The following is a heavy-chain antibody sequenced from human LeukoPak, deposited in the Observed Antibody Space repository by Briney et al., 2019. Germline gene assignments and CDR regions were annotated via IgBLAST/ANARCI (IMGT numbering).Heavy chain of an antibody. CDR1: GFTFSSYS. CDR2: ISSSSSYI. Sequence: GGSLRLSCAASGFTFSSYSMNWVRQAPGKGLEWVSSISSSSSYIYYADSVKGRFTISRDNAKNSLYLQMNSLRAEDTAVYYCARAMLLWFEELSTFDYWGQGALVTVSS. J-gene: IGHJ4*02. V-gene: IGHV3-21*01. CDR3: ARAMLLWFEELSTFDY. D-gene: IGHD3-10*01.